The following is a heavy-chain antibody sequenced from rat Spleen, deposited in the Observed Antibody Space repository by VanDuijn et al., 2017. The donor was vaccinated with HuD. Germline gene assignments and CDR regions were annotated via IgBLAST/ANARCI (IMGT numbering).Heavy chain of an antibody. CDR1: GFTFSNYD. V-gene: IGHV5-25*01. Sequence: EVQLVESGGGLVQPGRSLKLSRAASGFTFSNYDMTWVRQAPTKGLEWVASISPSGGSTYYRDSVKGRFTVSRDNAKSTLYLQMDSLRSEDTATYYCARLYGGYSGGNCFDYWGQGVMVTVSS. J-gene: IGHJ2*01. CDR2: ISPSGGST. CDR3: ARLYGGYSGGNCFDY. D-gene: IGHD1-11*01.